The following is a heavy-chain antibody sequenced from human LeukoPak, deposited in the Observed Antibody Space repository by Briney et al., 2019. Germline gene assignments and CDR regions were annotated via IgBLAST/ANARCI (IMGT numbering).Heavy chain of an antibody. CDR3: ARDESYCSSTSCYSYYYYMDV. Sequence: GGSLRLSCAASGFTFSSYSMNWVRQAPGKGLEWVSSISSSSSYIYYAESVKCRFTISRDNAKNSLYLQMNSLRAEDTAVYYCARDESYCSSTSCYSYYYYMDVWGKGTTVTVSS. J-gene: IGHJ6*03. V-gene: IGHV3-21*01. CDR2: ISSSSSYI. CDR1: GFTFSSYS. D-gene: IGHD2-2*02.